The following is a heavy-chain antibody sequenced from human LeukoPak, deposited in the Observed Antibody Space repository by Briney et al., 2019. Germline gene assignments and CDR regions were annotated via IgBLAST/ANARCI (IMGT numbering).Heavy chain of an antibody. Sequence: ASVKVSCKASGGTFSSYAISWVRQAPGQGLEWMGGIIPIFGTANYAQKFQGRVTITADESTSTAYMELSSLRSEDTAVYYCAREEKYYYGSGRFIPYYFDYWGQGTLVTVSS. CDR1: GGTFSSYA. CDR3: AREEKYYYGSGRFIPYYFDY. V-gene: IGHV1-69*13. J-gene: IGHJ4*02. D-gene: IGHD3-10*01. CDR2: IIPIFGTA.